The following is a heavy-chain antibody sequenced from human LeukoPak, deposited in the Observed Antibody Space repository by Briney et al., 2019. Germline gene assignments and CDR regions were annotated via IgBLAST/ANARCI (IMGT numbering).Heavy chain of an antibody. Sequence: PSETLSLTCTVSGGSIGSGSYFWSWIRQPAGKGLEWIGRIYTSGSTNYNPSLKSRVTISVDTSKNQFSLKLSSVTAADTAVYYCARQGIQFIWFDPWGQGTLVTVSS. CDR3: ARQGIQFIWFDP. J-gene: IGHJ5*02. D-gene: IGHD5-18*01. V-gene: IGHV4-61*02. CDR1: GGSIGSGSYF. CDR2: IYTSGST.